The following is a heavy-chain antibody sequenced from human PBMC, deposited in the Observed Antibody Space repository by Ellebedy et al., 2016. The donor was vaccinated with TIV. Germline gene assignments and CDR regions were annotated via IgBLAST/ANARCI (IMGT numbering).Heavy chain of an antibody. V-gene: IGHV3-30*08. Sequence: PGGSLRLSCTASPFPFTTYASHWVRQAQGKGLGGVPLISYDGRHKFYANSVKGRFTLSKDNSKNTLYLQMNILTTEDKAVYYCARGPRYSTGWYSNYLDYWGQGTLVTVSS. CDR1: PFPFTTYA. CDR3: ARGPRYSTGWYSNYLDY. CDR2: ISYDGRHK. J-gene: IGHJ4*02. D-gene: IGHD6-19*01.